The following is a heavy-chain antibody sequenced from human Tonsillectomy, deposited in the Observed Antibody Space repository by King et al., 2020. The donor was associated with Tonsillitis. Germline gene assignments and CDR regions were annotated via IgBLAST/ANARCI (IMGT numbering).Heavy chain of an antibody. CDR3: AKTARLLDF. D-gene: IGHD6-6*01. V-gene: IGHV3-11*01. CDR1: GFIFTDYY. J-gene: IGHJ4*02. CDR2: IIQSGHDI. Sequence: VQLVESGGDLVKPGGSLRLSWSASGFIFTDYYMTWVRQAPGGRLGWVSYIIQSGHDIMYADSVKGRFTISRDNAKNTVYLQMNSLRAEDTAVYYCAKTARLLDFWGQGAQVTVSS.